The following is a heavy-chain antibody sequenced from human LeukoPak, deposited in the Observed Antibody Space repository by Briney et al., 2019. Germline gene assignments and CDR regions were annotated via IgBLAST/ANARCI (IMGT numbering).Heavy chain of an antibody. CDR3: AKDRGYCSGGSCYGMDV. CDR2: ISYDGSNK. CDR1: GFTFSSYG. V-gene: IGHV3-30*18. J-gene: IGHJ6*04. D-gene: IGHD2-15*01. Sequence: GRSLRLSCAASGFTFSSYGMHWVRQAPGKGLEWVAVISYDGSNKYYADSVKGRFTISRDNSKNTLYLQMNSLRAEDTAVYYCAKDRGYCSGGSCYGMDVRGKGTTVTVSS.